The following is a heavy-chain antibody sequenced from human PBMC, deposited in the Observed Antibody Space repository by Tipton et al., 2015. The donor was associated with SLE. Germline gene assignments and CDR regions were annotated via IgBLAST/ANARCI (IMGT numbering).Heavy chain of an antibody. V-gene: IGHV3-23*01. CDR3: AKDRNFYSDVWSGPGFDL. D-gene: IGHD3-3*01. CDR1: GFTFSSYA. J-gene: IGHJ2*01. CDR2: ISGSGGST. Sequence: SLRLSCAASGFTFSSYAMSWVRQAPGKGLEWVSAISGSGGSTYHADSVKGRFTISRDNSKNTLYLQMNSLRAEDAAVYYCAKDRNFYSDVWSGPGFDLWGRGTLVIVSS.